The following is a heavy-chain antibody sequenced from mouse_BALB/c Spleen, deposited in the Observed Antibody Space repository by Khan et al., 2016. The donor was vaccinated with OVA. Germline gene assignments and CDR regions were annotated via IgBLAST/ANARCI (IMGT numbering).Heavy chain of an antibody. CDR1: GFSLSDYG. J-gene: IGHJ4*01. CDR3: AKGVWYYYYTLDY. Sequence: QVQLKESGPGLVAPSQNLSITCTVSGFSLSDYGVSWIRQPPEKGLEWLGVIWGGGSTYYNSALKSRLSISKDNSKSQVFLKMSSLQSDDTAMFYCAKGVWYYYYTLDYWGQGTSVTVSS. V-gene: IGHV2-6-5*01. CDR2: IWGGGST. D-gene: IGHD1-1*02.